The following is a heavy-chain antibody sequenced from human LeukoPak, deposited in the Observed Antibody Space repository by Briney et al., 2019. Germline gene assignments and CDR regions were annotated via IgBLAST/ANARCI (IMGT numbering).Heavy chain of an antibody. D-gene: IGHD3-22*01. CDR2: FYYSGNS. V-gene: IGHV4-59*01. Sequence: SETLSLTCTVSGGSISTYYWSWIRQPPGKGLEWIGYFYYSGNSNYNPSLKSRVTISADTSKNQFSLKLSSVTAADTAVYYCAGLGASGNGYLSWFDPWGQGTLVTVSS. CDR3: AGLGASGNGYLSWFDP. CDR1: GGSISTYY. J-gene: IGHJ5*02.